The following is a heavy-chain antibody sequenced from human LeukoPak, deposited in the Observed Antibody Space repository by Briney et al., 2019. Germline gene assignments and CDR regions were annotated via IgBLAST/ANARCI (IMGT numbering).Heavy chain of an antibody. V-gene: IGHV1-69*06. D-gene: IGHD2-2*01. CDR3: ARGCQYRLLIFLYYYMDV. CDR1: GYTFTGYY. Sequence: GASVKVSCKASGYTFTGYYMHWVRQAPGQGLEWMGGIIPIFGTANYAQKFQGRVTITADKSTSTAYMELSSLRSEDTAVYYCARGCQYRLLIFLYYYMDVWGKGTTVTISS. CDR2: IIPIFGTA. J-gene: IGHJ6*03.